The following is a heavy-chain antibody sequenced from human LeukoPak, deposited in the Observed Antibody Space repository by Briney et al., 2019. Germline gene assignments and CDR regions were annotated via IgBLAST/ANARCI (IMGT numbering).Heavy chain of an antibody. Sequence: SETLSLTCAVYGGSCSGYYWSWIRQPPGKGLEWIGEINHSGSTNYNPSLRSRVTISVDTTKNHFSLMLSSVTAADTAVYYRARGHIVVVRAQYYYYMDVWGKGTTVTVSS. CDR1: GGSCSGYY. CDR2: INHSGST. CDR3: ARGHIVVVRAQYYYYMDV. D-gene: IGHD2-2*01. V-gene: IGHV4-34*01. J-gene: IGHJ6*03.